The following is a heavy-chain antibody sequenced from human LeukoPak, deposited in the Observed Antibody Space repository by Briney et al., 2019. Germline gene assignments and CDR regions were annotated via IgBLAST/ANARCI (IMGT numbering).Heavy chain of an antibody. J-gene: IGHJ4*02. CDR1: GFTFSSYN. CDR3: ARDLSAGDYPDTQLGY. Sequence: GGSLRLSCAASGFTFSSYNMNWVRQAPGKGLEWVSSISSSSSYIYYADSVKGRFTISRDNAKNSLYLQMNSLRAGDTAVYYCARDLSAGDYPDTQLGYWGQGTLVTVSS. D-gene: IGHD2-21*01. V-gene: IGHV3-21*01. CDR2: ISSSSSYI.